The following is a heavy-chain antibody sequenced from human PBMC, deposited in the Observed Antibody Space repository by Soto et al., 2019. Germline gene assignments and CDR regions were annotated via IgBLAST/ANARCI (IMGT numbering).Heavy chain of an antibody. V-gene: IGHV4-59*08. J-gene: IGHJ4*02. CDR1: GGSISSYY. CDR2: IYYSGST. Sequence: QVQLQESGPGLVKPSETLSLTCTVSGGSISSYYWSWIRQPPGKGLEWIGYIYYSGSTNYNPSLKSRDTISVDTSKNQCSLKLSSVTAADTAVYYCARLSPTGYFDYWGQGTLVTVSS. CDR3: ARLSPTGYFDY.